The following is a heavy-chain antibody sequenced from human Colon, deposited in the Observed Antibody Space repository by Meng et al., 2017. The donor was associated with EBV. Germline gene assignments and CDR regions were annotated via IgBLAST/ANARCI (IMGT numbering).Heavy chain of an antibody. J-gene: IGHJ4*02. CDR1: GGSFSGHY. V-gene: IGHV4-34*01. CDR3: ARLYPPDQWLLTSDTSEY. CDR2: INHSGST. D-gene: IGHD6-19*01. Sequence: QLPLRQWGDGLLKTSETLSLTWASYGGSFSGHYWTWIRQPPGKGLEWIGEINHSGSTNYNPSLKSRVTISTDTSKNQFSLKVKSVTAADTAVYFCARLYPPDQWLLTSDTSEYWGQGTLVTVSS.